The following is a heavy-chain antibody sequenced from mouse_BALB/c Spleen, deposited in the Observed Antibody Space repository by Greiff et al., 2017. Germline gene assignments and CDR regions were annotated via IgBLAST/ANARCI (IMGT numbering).Heavy chain of an antibody. V-gene: IGHV5-17*02. CDR2: ISSGSSTI. Sequence: EVHLVESGGGLVQPGGSRKLSCAASGFTFSSFGMHWVRQAPEKGLEWVAYISSGSSTIYYADTVKGRFTISRDNPKNTLFLQMTSLRSEDTAMYYCARYDVGFAYWGQGTLVTVSA. CDR3: ARYDVGFAY. CDR1: GFTFSSFG. D-gene: IGHD2-14*01. J-gene: IGHJ3*01.